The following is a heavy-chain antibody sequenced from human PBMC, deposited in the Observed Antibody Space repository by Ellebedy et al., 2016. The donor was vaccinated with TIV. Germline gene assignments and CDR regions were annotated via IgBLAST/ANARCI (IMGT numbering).Heavy chain of an antibody. CDR1: GFTFSSYG. D-gene: IGHD5-12*01. Sequence: GGSLRLXXAASGFTFSSYGTHWVRQAPGKGLEWVAVISYDGSNKYYADSVKGRFTISRDNAKNSLYLQMNSLRAEDTAVYFCARDGGYDSNLDYWGQGTLVTVSS. V-gene: IGHV3-30*03. J-gene: IGHJ4*02. CDR3: ARDGGYDSNLDY. CDR2: ISYDGSNK.